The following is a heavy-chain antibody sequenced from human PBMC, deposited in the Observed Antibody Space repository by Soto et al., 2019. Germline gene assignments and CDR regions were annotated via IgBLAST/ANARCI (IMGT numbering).Heavy chain of an antibody. V-gene: IGHV3-23*01. Sequence: GGSLRLSXAASGFSFIDYAINWVRQVPGRGLEYVAGIGGRGGNAFYADSMKGRFSISRDNSKNTVYLHMHNLRVDDSAMYYCAKARHSGDFAGSYDSWGQGTLVTSPQ. CDR2: IGGRGGNA. CDR3: AKARHSGDFAGSYDS. J-gene: IGHJ5*02. D-gene: IGHD2-21*02. CDR1: GFSFIDYA.